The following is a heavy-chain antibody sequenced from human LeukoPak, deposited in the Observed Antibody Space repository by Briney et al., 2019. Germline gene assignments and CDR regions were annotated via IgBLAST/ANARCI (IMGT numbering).Heavy chain of an antibody. CDR2: ISWNSGSI. CDR3: AKDYYDSSGYSFPDY. Sequence: GGSLRLSCAASGFTFDDYAMHWVRQAPGKGLEWVSGISWNSGSIGYADSVKGRFTISRDNAKNSLYLQMNSLRAEDTALYYCAKDYYDSSGYSFPDYWGQGTLVTVSS. CDR1: GFTFDDYA. V-gene: IGHV3-9*01. J-gene: IGHJ4*02. D-gene: IGHD3-22*01.